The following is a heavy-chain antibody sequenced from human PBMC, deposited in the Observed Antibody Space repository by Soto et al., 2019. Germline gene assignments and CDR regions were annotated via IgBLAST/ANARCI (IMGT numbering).Heavy chain of an antibody. V-gene: IGHV1-69*01. Sequence: QVQLVQSGAEVQKPGSSVKVSCKASGGTFSSYAISWVRQAPGQGLEWMGGIIPIFGTANYAQKFQGRVTITADESTSTAYMELSSLRSEDTAVYYCARPSSSTVSSGWPHFDYWGQGTLVTVSS. CDR1: GGTFSSYA. CDR3: ARPSSSTVSSGWPHFDY. CDR2: IIPIFGTA. J-gene: IGHJ4*02. D-gene: IGHD6-19*01.